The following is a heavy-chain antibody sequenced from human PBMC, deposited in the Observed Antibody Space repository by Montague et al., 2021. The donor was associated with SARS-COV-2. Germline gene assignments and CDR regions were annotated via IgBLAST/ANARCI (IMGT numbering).Heavy chain of an antibody. V-gene: IGHV4-4*09. CDR3: ARRGYYDSAGYHWHLDL. CDR2: ISSNGKT. CDR1: GGSINDHY. Sequence: SETLSLTCTVSGGSINDHYRSWIRQSPGKGLEWIGYISSNGKTNXNPSLKSRVTLSADASRNEFSLKLDSVTAADTAVYFCARRGYYDSAGYHWHLDLWGGGMVVPVSS. D-gene: IGHD3-22*01. J-gene: IGHJ2*01.